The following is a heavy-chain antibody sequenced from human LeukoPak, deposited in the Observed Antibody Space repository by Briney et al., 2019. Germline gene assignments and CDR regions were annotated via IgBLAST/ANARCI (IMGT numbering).Heavy chain of an antibody. D-gene: IGHD6-13*01. V-gene: IGHV4-59*01. CDR2: IYYSGST. CDR3: ARDGRRYSSTWSFDY. J-gene: IGHJ4*02. CDR1: GGSISGYY. Sequence: PSETLSLTCTVSGGSISGYYWSWIRQPPGKGLEWVGYIYYSGSTNYNPSLKSRVTLSVDTSKNQFSLKLSSVTAADTAVYFCARDGRRYSSTWSFDYWGQGTLVTVSS.